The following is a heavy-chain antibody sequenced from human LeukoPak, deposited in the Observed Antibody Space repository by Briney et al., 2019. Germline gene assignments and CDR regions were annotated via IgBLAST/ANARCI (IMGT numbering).Heavy chain of an antibody. CDR1: GYSLTSYW. D-gene: IGHD3-10*01. V-gene: IGHV5-10-1*01. J-gene: IGHJ4*02. Sequence: GESPKISCKGSGYSLTSYWISWVRQMPGKGLEWMGRIDPSDSYTNYSPSFQGHVTISADKSISTAYLQWSSLKASDTAMYYCARHGYYGSGSYYSFDYWGQGTLVTVSS. CDR3: ARHGYYGSGSYYSFDY. CDR2: IDPSDSYT.